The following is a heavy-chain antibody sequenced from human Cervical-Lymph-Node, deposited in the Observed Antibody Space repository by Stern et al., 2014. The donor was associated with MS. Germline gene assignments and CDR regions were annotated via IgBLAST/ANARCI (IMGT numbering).Heavy chain of an antibody. CDR2: IKYDGSRT. CDR3: ASNNHYGVSLDY. V-gene: IGHV3-74*02. Sequence: EVQLVESGGGLVQPGGSLRLSCAASGFTFSSYWMHWVRQAPGKGLVWVSGIKYDGSRTNSADSVKGRFTISRDNAKSTLFLQMNSLRADDTTVYYCASNNHYGVSLDYWGQGALVTVSS. D-gene: IGHD4-17*01. J-gene: IGHJ4*02. CDR1: GFTFSSYW.